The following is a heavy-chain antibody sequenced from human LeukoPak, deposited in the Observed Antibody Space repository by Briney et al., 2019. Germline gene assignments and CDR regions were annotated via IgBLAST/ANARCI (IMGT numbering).Heavy chain of an antibody. CDR1: GYIFTSYS. V-gene: IGHV1-18*01. D-gene: IGHD6-13*01. Sequence: ASVKVSCKASGYIFTSYSINWVRQAPGQGLEWMGWISAYNGDTNYVQKFQGRVTMTTDTSTSTAYMELKSLRSDDTAVYYCAREEAAPIAAANIWGLGTKVTVSS. CDR3: AREEAAPIAAANI. J-gene: IGHJ3*02. CDR2: ISAYNGDT.